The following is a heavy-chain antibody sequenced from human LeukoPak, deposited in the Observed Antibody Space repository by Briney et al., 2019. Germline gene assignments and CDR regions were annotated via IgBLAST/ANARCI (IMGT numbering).Heavy chain of an antibody. Sequence: GGSLRLSCAASGFTFSSYWMSWGRQAPGKGLEWVANIKQDGSEKYYVDSVKGRFTISRDNAKNSLYPQMNSLRAEDTAVYYCARVLGVAEDDYWGQGTLVTVSS. J-gene: IGHJ4*02. D-gene: IGHD2-15*01. CDR2: IKQDGSEK. CDR1: GFTFSSYW. CDR3: ARVLGVAEDDY. V-gene: IGHV3-7*01.